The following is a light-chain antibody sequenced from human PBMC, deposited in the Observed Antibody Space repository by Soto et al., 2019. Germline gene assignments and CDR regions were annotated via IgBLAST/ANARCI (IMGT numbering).Light chain of an antibody. J-gene: IGKJ2*01. CDR2: KAS. CDR1: QSVSNW. V-gene: IGKV1-5*03. Sequence: DIQMTQSPSTLSASIGDRVTITCRASQSVSNWLAWYQQKPGKAPKLLIYKASSLESGVPSTFSGSESGTEFTLTISSLRPDDFATYFCQQYSNYPYTFGQRTNLEIK. CDR3: QQYSNYPYT.